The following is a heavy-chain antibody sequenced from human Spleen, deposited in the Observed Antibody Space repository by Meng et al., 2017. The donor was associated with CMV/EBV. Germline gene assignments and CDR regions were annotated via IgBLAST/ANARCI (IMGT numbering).Heavy chain of an antibody. CDR1: GGSFSGYY. J-gene: IGHJ4*02. V-gene: IGHV4-34*01. CDR2: INHSGST. CDR3: ARFLAVAGRLDY. D-gene: IGHD6-19*01. Sequence: VELEQWGAGLLKPAETLSLTCAVYGGSFSGYYWSWIRQPPGKGLEWIGEINHSGSTNYNPSLKSRVTVSVDTSKNQFSLKLSSVTAADTAVYYCARFLAVAGRLDYWGQGTLVTVSS.